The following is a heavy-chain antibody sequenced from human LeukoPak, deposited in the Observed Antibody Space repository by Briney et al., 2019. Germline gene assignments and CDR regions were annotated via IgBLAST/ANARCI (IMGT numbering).Heavy chain of an antibody. D-gene: IGHD5-12*01. J-gene: IGHJ4*02. Sequence: GGSLRLPCAASGFTFSSYSMNWVRQAPGKGLEWVSSISSSSSYIYYADSVKGRFTISRDNAKNSLYLQMNSLRAEDTAVYYCARAGSHRNSGYDYWGQGTLVTVTS. CDR1: GFTFSSYS. CDR2: ISSSSSYI. V-gene: IGHV3-21*01. CDR3: ARAGSHRNSGYDY.